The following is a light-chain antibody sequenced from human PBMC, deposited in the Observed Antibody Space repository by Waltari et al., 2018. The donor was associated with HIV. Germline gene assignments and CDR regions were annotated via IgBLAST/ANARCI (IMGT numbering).Light chain of an antibody. CDR2: GAS. CDR1: QDISNY. CDR3: QKYDSAPFT. Sequence: DIEVTQSPSSLSASIGDSVTLTCRASQDISNYLAWYQQRPGQIPKLLIHGASTLRSGVPFRFSGSGSGTHFTLTITGLLPEDVATYYCQKYDSAPFTFGPGTRVDI. V-gene: IGKV1-27*01. J-gene: IGKJ2*01.